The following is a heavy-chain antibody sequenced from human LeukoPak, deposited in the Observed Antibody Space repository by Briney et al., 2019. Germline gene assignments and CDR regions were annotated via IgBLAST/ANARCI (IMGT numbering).Heavy chain of an antibody. CDR3: ARLYCSGGSCYPKGGHFDY. D-gene: IGHD2-15*01. Sequence: PGGSLRLSCAASGFTFSXXXXXXVRQAPGKGLXXXXXXXXXSSYIYYADSVKGRXXXSRDNAKNSLYLQMNSLRAEDTAVYYCARLYCSGGSCYPKGGHFDYWGQGTLVTVSS. V-gene: IGHV3-21*01. J-gene: IGHJ4*02. CDR1: GFTFSXXX. CDR2: XXXXSSYI.